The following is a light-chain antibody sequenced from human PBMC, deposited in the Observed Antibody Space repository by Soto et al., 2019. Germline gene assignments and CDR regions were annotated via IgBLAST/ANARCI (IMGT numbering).Light chain of an antibody. Sequence: EVVLTQSPGTLSLSPGERGTLSCRASQSVISSYLAWYQQKPAQAPSLLIYGASSRATGIPDRFSGSGSGTDFTLTISRLEPEDFAVYYCQQYDSSPLTFGGGTKVDIK. V-gene: IGKV3-20*01. J-gene: IGKJ4*01. CDR2: GAS. CDR1: QSVISSY. CDR3: QQYDSSPLT.